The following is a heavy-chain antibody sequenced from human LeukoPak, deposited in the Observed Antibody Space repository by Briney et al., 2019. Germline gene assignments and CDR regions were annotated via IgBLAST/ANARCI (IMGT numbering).Heavy chain of an antibody. CDR2: ISYDGSNK. D-gene: IGHD4-17*01. V-gene: IGHV3-30*18. J-gene: IGHJ3*02. CDR1: GFTFSSYG. CDR3: AKVTVTTRHRGAFDI. Sequence: GGSLRLSCAASGFTFSSYGMHWVRQAPGKGLEWVAVISYDGSNKYYADSVKGRFTISRDNSKNTLYLQMNSLRAEDTAVYYCAKVTVTTRHRGAFDIWGQGTMVTVSS.